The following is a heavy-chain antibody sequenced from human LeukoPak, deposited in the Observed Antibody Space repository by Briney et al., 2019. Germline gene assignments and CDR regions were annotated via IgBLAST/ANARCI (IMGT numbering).Heavy chain of an antibody. V-gene: IGHV4-39*01. CDR2: IYYSGST. Sequence: SETLSLTCTVSGGSISGSSYYWGWIRQPPGKGLEWIGSIYYSGSTYYNPSLKSRVTISVDTSKNQFSLKLSSVTAADTAVYYCASLLGDNHYWGQGTLVTVSS. J-gene: IGHJ4*02. CDR3: ASLLGDNHY. D-gene: IGHD1-26*01. CDR1: GGSISGSSYY.